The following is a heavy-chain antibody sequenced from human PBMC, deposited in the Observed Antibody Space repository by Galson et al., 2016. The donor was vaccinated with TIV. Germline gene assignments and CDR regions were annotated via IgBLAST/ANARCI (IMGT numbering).Heavy chain of an antibody. V-gene: IGHV4-38-2*02. CDR1: GFSIASGYF. J-gene: IGHJ6*02. Sequence: ETLSLTCTVSGFSIASGYFWGWIRQPPGKGLEWLGNMHQSGSSYYNPSLKSRLTISVDTSKNQFSLTLRSVTAANSAVYYCARDCPSSTCRIYYNGMDVWGQGTTVTVSS. CDR2: MHQSGSS. D-gene: IGHD2-15*01. CDR3: ARDCPSSTCRIYYNGMDV.